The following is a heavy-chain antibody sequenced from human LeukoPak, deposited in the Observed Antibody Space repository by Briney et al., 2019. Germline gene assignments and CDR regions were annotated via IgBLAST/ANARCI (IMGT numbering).Heavy chain of an antibody. J-gene: IGHJ6*04. CDR1: GFTFSSYS. CDR3: AELGITMIGGV. CDR2: ISSRSSYI. V-gene: IGHV3-21*01. Sequence: GGSLRLSCAASGFTFSSYSMNWVRQAPGKGLEWVSSISSRSSYIYYADSVKGRFTVSRDNAKNSLYLQMNSLRAEDTAVYYCAELGITMIGGVWGKGTTVTISS. D-gene: IGHD3-10*02.